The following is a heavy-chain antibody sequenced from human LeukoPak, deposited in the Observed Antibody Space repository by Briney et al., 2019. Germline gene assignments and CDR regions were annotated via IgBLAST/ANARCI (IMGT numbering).Heavy chain of an antibody. J-gene: IGHJ4*02. D-gene: IGHD3-10*01. V-gene: IGHV4-4*08. CDR3: AREPYYYGSGSYSPRGYFDY. CDR1: GGSITSFY. Sequence: SETLSLTCAVSGGSITSFYWSWIRQPPGKGLEWMGYIYSSGNTNYNPSLKSRLTISIDTSKNHFTLKLTSVTAADTAVYYCAREPYYYGSGSYSPRGYFDYWGQGTLVTVSS. CDR2: IYSSGNT.